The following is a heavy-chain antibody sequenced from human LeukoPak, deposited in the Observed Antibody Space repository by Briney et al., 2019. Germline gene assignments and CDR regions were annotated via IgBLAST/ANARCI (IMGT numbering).Heavy chain of an antibody. V-gene: IGHV3-7*01. J-gene: IGHJ4*02. CDR1: GFTFSSYW. D-gene: IGHD3-22*01. Sequence: GGSLRLSCAASGFTFSSYWMSWVRQAPGKGLEWVGNIKQDGSEKYYVDSVKGRFTISRDKAKNSLYLQMNSLRAEDTAVYYCARDRGYYYDSSGYYHYYWGQGTLVTVSS. CDR3: ARDRGYYYDSSGYYHYY. CDR2: IKQDGSEK.